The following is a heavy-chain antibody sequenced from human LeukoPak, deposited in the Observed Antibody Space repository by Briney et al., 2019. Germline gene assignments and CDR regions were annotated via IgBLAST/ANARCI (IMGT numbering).Heavy chain of an antibody. J-gene: IGHJ4*02. CDR2: IKQDGSEK. Sequence: GGSLRLSCAASGFTFSSYWMSWVRQAPGQGLEWVANIKQDGSEKYYADSVKGRFTISRDNAKNSLYLQMNSLRAEDTGVYYCARVQGYYYASGSSYYFDYWGQGTLVTVSS. V-gene: IGHV3-7*01. CDR3: ARVQGYYYASGSSYYFDY. D-gene: IGHD3-10*01. CDR1: GFTFSSYW.